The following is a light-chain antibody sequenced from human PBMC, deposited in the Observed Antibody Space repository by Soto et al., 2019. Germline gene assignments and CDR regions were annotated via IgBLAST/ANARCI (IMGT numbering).Light chain of an antibody. V-gene: IGKV1-9*01. J-gene: IGKJ4*01. CDR1: QGISSY. CDR2: AAS. Sequence: DIQLTQSPSFLSASVGDRVTITCRASQGISSYLAWYQQKPGKAPKLLIYAASTLQSGVPSRFSGSGSGTEFTLTLSSLQHEYLATYYCQQLNSYPPTFGGGTNVEIK. CDR3: QQLNSYPPT.